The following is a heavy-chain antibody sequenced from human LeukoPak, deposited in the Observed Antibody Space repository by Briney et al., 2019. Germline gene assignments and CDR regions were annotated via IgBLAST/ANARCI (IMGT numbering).Heavy chain of an antibody. CDR2: IYHSGST. CDR1: GGSISTYY. J-gene: IGHJ4*02. Sequence: SETLSLTCTVSGGSISTYYWSWIRQPAGKGLEWIGSIYHSGSTYYNPSLKSRVTISVDTSKNQFSLKLSSVTAADTAVYYCASLAGVRGVTFDYWGQGTLVTVSS. V-gene: IGHV4-4*07. D-gene: IGHD3-10*01. CDR3: ASLAGVRGVTFDY.